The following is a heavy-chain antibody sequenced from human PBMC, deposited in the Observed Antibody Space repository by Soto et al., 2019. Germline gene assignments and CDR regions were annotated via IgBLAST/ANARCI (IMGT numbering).Heavy chain of an antibody. Sequence: PGGSLRLSCAASGFTFKNCGMTWVRQAPGKGLEWVSGISGSGDTAHYAESVKGRFTMSRDNSKNTLYLQMSSLRAEDTAVYYCAKDSTMGPSDYWGQGTLVTVSS. CDR3: AKDSTMGPSDY. D-gene: IGHD3-10*01. CDR1: GFTFKNCG. CDR2: ISGSGDTA. J-gene: IGHJ4*02. V-gene: IGHV3-23*01.